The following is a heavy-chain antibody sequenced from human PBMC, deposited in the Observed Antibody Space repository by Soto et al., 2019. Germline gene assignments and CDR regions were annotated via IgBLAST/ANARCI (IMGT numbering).Heavy chain of an antibody. CDR2: IIPIFGTA. CDR3: ASEPDYYYYGMDV. Sequence: ASVKVSCKASGGTFSSYAISWVRQAPGQGLEWMGGIIPIFGTANYAQKFQGRVTITADKSTSTAYMELSSLRSEDTAVYYCASEPDYYYYGMDVWGQGTTVTVSS. CDR1: GGTFSSYA. V-gene: IGHV1-69*06. J-gene: IGHJ6*02.